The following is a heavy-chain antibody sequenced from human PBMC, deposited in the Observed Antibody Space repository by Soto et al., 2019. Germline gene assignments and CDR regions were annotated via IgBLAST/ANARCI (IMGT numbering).Heavy chain of an antibody. CDR2: ISYDGSNK. J-gene: IGHJ4*02. V-gene: IGHV3-30-3*01. CDR1: GFTFSSYA. Sequence: ESGGGVVQPGRSLRLSCAASGFTFSSYAMHWVRQAPGKGLEWVAVISYDGSNKYYADSVKGRFTISRDNSKNTLYLQMNSLRAEDTAVYYCARGDTAMVFDYWGQGTLVTVSS. D-gene: IGHD5-18*01. CDR3: ARGDTAMVFDY.